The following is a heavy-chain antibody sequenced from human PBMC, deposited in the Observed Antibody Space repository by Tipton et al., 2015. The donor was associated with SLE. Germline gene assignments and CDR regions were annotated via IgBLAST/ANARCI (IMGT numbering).Heavy chain of an antibody. J-gene: IGHJ4*02. D-gene: IGHD2-2*02. Sequence: SLRLSCAASAFSFTDYSMSWIRQAPGKGLEWVANINQDGSETYYLDSVKGRFTISRDNARKSLYLHVNSLRAEDTAVYYCVAIPFYWGRGTLVSVSS. V-gene: IGHV3-7*01. CDR2: INQDGSET. CDR3: VAIPFY. CDR1: AFSFTDYS.